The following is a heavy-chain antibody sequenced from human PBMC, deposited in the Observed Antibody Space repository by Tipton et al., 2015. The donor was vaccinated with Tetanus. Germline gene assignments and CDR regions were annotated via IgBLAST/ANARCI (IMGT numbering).Heavy chain of an antibody. J-gene: IGHJ5*02. CDR3: AKDSRHTGYDADL. Sequence: SGFSFSNYVMNWVRQAPGKGPEWLSSISSRNTYIYYADSVRGRFIISRDKSENTLYLQMNSLRAEDTATYYCAKDSRHTGYDADLWGQGTLVAVSS. CDR2: ISSRNTYI. CDR1: GFSFSNYV. D-gene: IGHD5-12*01. V-gene: IGHV3-21*04.